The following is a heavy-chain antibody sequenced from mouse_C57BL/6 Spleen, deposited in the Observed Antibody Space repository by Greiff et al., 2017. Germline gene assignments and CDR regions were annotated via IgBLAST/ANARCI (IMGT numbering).Heavy chain of an antibody. CDR3: AKKKKGGDGYYGYFDV. D-gene: IGHD2-3*01. CDR2: IWRGGST. CDR1: GFSLTSYG. Sequence: QVQLQQSGPGLVQPSQSLSITCTVSGFSLTSYGVHWVRQSPGKGLEWLGVIWRGGSTDYNAAFMSRLSITKDNSKSQVFFKMNSLQADDTAIYYCAKKKKGGDGYYGYFDVWGTGTTVTVSS. J-gene: IGHJ1*03. V-gene: IGHV2-5*01.